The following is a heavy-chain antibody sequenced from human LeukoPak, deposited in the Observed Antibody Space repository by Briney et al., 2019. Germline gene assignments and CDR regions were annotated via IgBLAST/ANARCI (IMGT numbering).Heavy chain of an antibody. CDR3: ARDRSSGWYNYYQYMDV. V-gene: IGHV7-4-1*02. D-gene: IGHD6-19*01. CDR1: GYTFSTYA. J-gene: IGHJ6*03. Sequence: GASVKVSCKASGYTFSTYAMNGVRQAPGQGLEWMGWINTNTGNPTYAQGFTGRFVFSLDTSISTAYLQISSLNTEDTAVYYCARDRSSGWYNYYQYMDVWGEGTTVTVSS. CDR2: INTNTGNP.